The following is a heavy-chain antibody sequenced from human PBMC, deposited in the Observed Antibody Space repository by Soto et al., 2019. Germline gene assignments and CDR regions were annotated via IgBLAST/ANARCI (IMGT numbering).Heavy chain of an antibody. D-gene: IGHD1-1*01. J-gene: IGHJ4*02. V-gene: IGHV1-18*01. CDR3: ARGRYGDY. Sequence: QVHLVQSGAEVKKPGASVKVSCKGSGYTFTSYGITWVRQAPGQGLEWMGWISAHNGNTNYAQKLQGRVTVTTDTSTSTSYMELRSLRSDDAAVYSWARGRYGDYWGQGALVTVSS. CDR2: ISAHNGNT. CDR1: GYTFTSYG.